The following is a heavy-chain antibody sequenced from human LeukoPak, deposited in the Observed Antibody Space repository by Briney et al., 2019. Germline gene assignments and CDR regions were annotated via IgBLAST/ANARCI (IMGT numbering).Heavy chain of an antibody. CDR1: GFTFSDYY. D-gene: IGHD6-19*01. Sequence: GGSLRLSCAASGFTFSDYYMSWIRQAPGKGLEWVSYISSSGSTIYYADSVKGRFTISRDNAKNSLYLQMNSLRAEDTAVYYCARVYSSGLTNYYYYYMDVWGKGTTVTVSS. CDR2: ISSSGSTI. J-gene: IGHJ6*03. V-gene: IGHV3-11*01. CDR3: ARVYSSGLTNYYYYYMDV.